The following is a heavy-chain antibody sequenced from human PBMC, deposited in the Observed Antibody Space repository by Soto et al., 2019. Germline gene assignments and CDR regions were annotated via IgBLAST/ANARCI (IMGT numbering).Heavy chain of an antibody. CDR2: IDINGDT. CDR1: GYSFRRGFHH. D-gene: IGHD2-8*01. CDR3: ARGTVYCCANGKCVFFFDH. V-gene: IGHV4-30-4*01. J-gene: IGHJ4*02. Sequence: QVQLQESGSGLLKPSQTLSLDCSVSGYSFRRGFHHRRSIRQTPEKGLQLIGDIDINGDTHYDPSLRNRLNMSIVTTESRCSLKVASVTAAGTVVYYSARGTVYCCANGKCVFFFDHRGQGALVTV.